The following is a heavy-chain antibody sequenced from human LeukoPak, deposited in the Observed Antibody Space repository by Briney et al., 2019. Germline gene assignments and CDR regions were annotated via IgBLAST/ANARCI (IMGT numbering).Heavy chain of an antibody. J-gene: IGHJ4*02. CDR3: VRGTGY. V-gene: IGHV3-64D*06. Sequence: PGGSLRLSCSVSGFTFSTYVMHCVRQPPGKGLEYVSAISSNGDNTYYADSVKGRFTISRDNSKNTLYLQMSSLRADDTAVYYCVRGTGYWGQGTLVTVSS. CDR1: GFTFSTYV. CDR2: ISSNGDNT.